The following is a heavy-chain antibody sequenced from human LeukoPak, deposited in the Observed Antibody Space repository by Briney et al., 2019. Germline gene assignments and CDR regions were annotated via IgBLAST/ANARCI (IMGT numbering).Heavy chain of an antibody. V-gene: IGHV3-21*04. CDR3: ARDRFSGSYPLDY. CDR1: GFTFSSYS. J-gene: IGHJ4*02. CDR2: ISSSSSYI. Sequence: GGSLRLSCAASGFTFSSYSMNWVRQAPGKGLEWVSSISSSSSYIYYADSVKGRFTISRDNAKNSLYLQMNSLRAEDTAVYYCARDRFSGSYPLDYWGQGTLVTVSS. D-gene: IGHD1-26*01.